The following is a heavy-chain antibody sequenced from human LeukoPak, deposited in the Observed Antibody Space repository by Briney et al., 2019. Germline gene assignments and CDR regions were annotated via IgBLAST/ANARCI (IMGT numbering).Heavy chain of an antibody. Sequence: PGGSLRLSCAASGFTFSSYAMSWLRQAPGKGLEWVSAISGSGGSTYYADSVKGRFTISRDNSKNTLYLQMNSLRAEDTAVYYCAKYHYDFWSGYSSFDYWGQGTLVTVSS. CDR2: ISGSGGST. D-gene: IGHD3-3*01. CDR3: AKYHYDFWSGYSSFDY. CDR1: GFTFSSYA. V-gene: IGHV3-23*01. J-gene: IGHJ4*02.